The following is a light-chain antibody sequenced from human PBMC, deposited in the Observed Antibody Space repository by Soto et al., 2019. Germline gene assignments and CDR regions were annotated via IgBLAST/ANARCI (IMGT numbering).Light chain of an antibody. CDR3: QQYKSYPLN. J-gene: IGKJ4*01. V-gene: IGKV1-5*01. CDR2: NAS. CDR1: QSIISW. Sequence: DIQMTHSPSTLSASVLYIVTITFRASQSIISWLALYQQKPGKAPKLLIYNASSLESGVPSRFSGSGSGTEFTLTISSLQPDDFATYYCQQYKSYPLNFGGGTKVDIK.